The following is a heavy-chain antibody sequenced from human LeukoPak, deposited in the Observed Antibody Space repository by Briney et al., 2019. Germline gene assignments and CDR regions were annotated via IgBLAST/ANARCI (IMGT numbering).Heavy chain of an antibody. D-gene: IGHD5-18*01. J-gene: IGHJ4*02. V-gene: IGHV4-59*12. CDR2: IYYSGST. CDR3: ATRGVYSYVHGD. Sequence: PSETLSLTCTVSGGSISSYYWSWIRQPPGKGLEWIGYIYYSGSTNYNPSLKSRVTISVDTSKNQFSLKLSSVTAADTAVYYCATRGVYSYVHGDWGQGTLVTVSS. CDR1: GGSISSYY.